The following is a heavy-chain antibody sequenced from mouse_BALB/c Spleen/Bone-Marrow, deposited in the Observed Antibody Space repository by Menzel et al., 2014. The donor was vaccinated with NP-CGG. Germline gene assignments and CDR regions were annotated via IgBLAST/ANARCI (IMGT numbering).Heavy chain of an antibody. D-gene: IGHD2-3*01. V-gene: IGHV1-18*01. CDR1: GYTFTEYT. J-gene: IGHJ2*01. Sequence: VQLVESGPELVKPGASVNISCKTSGYTFTEYTMHWVKQSHGKSLEWIGSINPNNGGTTYNQKFKGKATLTVDKSSSXAYMELRSLTSEDSAVYYCARGGRWLPTFDYWGQGTTLTVSS. CDR2: INPNNGGT. CDR3: ARGGRWLPTFDY.